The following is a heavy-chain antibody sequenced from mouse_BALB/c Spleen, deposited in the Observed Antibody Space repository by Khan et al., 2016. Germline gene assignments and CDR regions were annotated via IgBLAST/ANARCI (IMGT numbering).Heavy chain of an antibody. V-gene: IGHV1-69*01. J-gene: IGHJ4*01. Sequence: QVQLQQPGAELVMPGASVKMSCKASGYTFTDYWMHWVKLRPGQGLEWIGAIDTSDTYTSYNQKFQGMATLTVDASSSTAYMHLSSLTSADSAVYNCANGGKSYALDYWGQGTSVTVSA. D-gene: IGHD2-1*01. CDR2: IDTSDTYT. CDR3: ANGGKSYALDY. CDR1: GYTFTDYW.